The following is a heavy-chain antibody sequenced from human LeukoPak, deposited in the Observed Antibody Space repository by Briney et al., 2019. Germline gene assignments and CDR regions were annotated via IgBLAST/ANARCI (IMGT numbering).Heavy chain of an antibody. D-gene: IGHD2-15*01. CDR1: GGSISSGGYS. V-gene: IGHV4-31*03. Sequence: PSETLSLTCTVSGGSISSGGYSWSWIRQHPGKGLEWIGYIYYSGSTYYNPSLKSRVTISVDTSKNQFSLKLSSVTAADTAVYYCAREGGGSAAAAREDAFDIWGQGTMVTVSS. J-gene: IGHJ3*02. CDR2: IYYSGST. CDR3: AREGGGSAAAAREDAFDI.